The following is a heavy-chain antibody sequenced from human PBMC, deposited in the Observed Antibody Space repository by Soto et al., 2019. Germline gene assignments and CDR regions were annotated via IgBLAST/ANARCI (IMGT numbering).Heavy chain of an antibody. CDR1: GFTFSNYA. D-gene: IGHD3-22*01. CDR2: ISGGGGST. CDR3: VRGQADYYDSSGYFDF. J-gene: IGHJ4*02. Sequence: EVQLLESGGGLVQPGGSLRLACAASGFTFSNYAMSWVRQAPGKGLEWVSGISGGGGSTYDADPVKGRFTISRDNARNSLYLQMNSLRAEDTAMYYCVRGQADYYDSSGYFDFWGQGTLVT. V-gene: IGHV3-23*01.